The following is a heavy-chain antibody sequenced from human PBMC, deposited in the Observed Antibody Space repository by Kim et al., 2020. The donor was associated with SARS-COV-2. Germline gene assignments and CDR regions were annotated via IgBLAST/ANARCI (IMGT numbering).Heavy chain of an antibody. CDR1: GFTFSNCG. CDR2: ILRDGSNK. CDR3: AKEGTSSWFSDY. D-gene: IGHD6-13*01. Sequence: GWSLRLSCAASGFTFSNCGMYWLRQAPGKGLEWVAYILRDGSNKYYADSVKGRYTVSRDNSKNTLYLQMNSLKTDDTAVYYCAKEGTSSWFSDYCGQGAL. J-gene: IGHJ4*02. V-gene: IGHV3-30*18.